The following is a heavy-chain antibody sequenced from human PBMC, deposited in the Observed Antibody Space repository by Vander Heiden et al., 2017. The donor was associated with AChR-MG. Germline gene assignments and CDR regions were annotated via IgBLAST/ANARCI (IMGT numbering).Heavy chain of an antibody. D-gene: IGHD3-10*01. CDR2: IRYDGSNQ. CDR1: GFTFSNDG. J-gene: IGHJ6*02. V-gene: IGHV3-30*02. Sequence: QVQLVESGGGVVQPGRSLRLPCAASGFTFSNDGMHWVRQAPGKGLEWVAVIRYDGSNQYYADSVKGRFTISRDNSKNTLYLQMNSLRAEDTAVYYCAKDRDSVLDVWGQETTVTVSS. CDR3: AKDRDSVLDV.